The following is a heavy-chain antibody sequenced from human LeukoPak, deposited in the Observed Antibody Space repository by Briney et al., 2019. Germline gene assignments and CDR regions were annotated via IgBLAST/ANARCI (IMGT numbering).Heavy chain of an antibody. V-gene: IGHV3-33*01. CDR1: GFTFSSNG. D-gene: IGHD2-21*02. J-gene: IGHJ4*02. Sequence: GGSLRLSCAASGFTFSSNGMHWVRQAPGKGLEWVAVIWYDGSNKYYADSVKGRFTISRDNSKNTLYLQMNSLRAEDTAVYYCARLPCERWGGGDCYSPFDYWGQGTLVTVSS. CDR3: ARLPCERWGGGDCYSPFDY. CDR2: IWYDGSNK.